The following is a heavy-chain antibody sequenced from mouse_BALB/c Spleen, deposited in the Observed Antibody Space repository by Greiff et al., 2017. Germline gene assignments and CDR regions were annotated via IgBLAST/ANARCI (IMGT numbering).Heavy chain of an antibody. CDR1: GFNIKDSY. D-gene: IGHD1-2*01. V-gene: IGHV14-3*02. CDR2: IDPANGNT. J-gene: IGHJ2*01. CDR3: ARDTTAAY. Sequence: VQLQQSGAELVKPGASVKLSCTASGFNIKDSYMHWVKQRPEQGLEWIGRIDPANGNTKYDPKFQGKATITADTSSNTAYLQLSSLTSEDTAVYYCARDTTAAYWGQGTTLTVSS.